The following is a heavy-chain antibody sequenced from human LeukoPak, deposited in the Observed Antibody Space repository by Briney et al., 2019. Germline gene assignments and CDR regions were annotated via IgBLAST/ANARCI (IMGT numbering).Heavy chain of an antibody. CDR3: ARVVLGYYYDSSGYYSSFDY. CDR1: GGSITSSSYY. CDR2: IYYSGST. V-gene: IGHV4-39*07. J-gene: IGHJ4*02. Sequence: SETLSLTCTVSGGSITSSSYYWGWIRPPPGKGLEWIGSIYYSGSTYYNPSLKSRVTISVDTSKNQFSLKLSSVTAADTAVYYCARVVLGYYYDSSGYYSSFDYWGQGTLVTVSS. D-gene: IGHD3-22*01.